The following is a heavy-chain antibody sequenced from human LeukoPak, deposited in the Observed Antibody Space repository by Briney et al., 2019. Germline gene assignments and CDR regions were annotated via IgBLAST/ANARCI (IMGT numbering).Heavy chain of an antibody. CDR1: GFTFSSYG. V-gene: IGHV3-30*18. CDR2: ISYDGSNK. J-gene: IGHJ4*02. CDR3: AKDLDSSGYSPDY. Sequence: PGGSLRLSCAASGFTFSSYGIHWVRQAPGKGLEWVAVISYDGSNKYYADSVKGRFTISRDNSKNTLYLQMNSLRVEDTAVYYCAKDLDSSGYSPDYWGQGTLVTVSS. D-gene: IGHD3-22*01.